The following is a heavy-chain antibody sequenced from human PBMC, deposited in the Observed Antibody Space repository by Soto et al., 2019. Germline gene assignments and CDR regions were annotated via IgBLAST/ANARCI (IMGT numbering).Heavy chain of an antibody. CDR3: AKATTGTYVRFDY. Sequence: GSLRLSCAASGFTFSNYAMSWVRQAPGKGLEWVSTIRSSGDSAYYADSVRGRFTISRDNSKNTLYLQMNSLRAEDTAVYYCAKATTGTYVRFDYWGQGTLVTVSS. D-gene: IGHD1-1*01. J-gene: IGHJ4*02. CDR2: IRSSGDSA. V-gene: IGHV3-23*01. CDR1: GFTFSNYA.